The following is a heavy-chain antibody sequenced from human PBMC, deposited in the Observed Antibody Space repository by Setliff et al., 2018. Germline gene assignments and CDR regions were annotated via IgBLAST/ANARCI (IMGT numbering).Heavy chain of an antibody. V-gene: IGHV1-69*05. CDR1: GGTFSSYA. J-gene: IGHJ6*03. D-gene: IGHD5-18*01. CDR2: IIPIFGTA. CDR3: ARDKLWLMGYYYYYYMDV. Sequence: ASVKVSCKASGGTFSSYAISWVRQAPGQGLEWMGRIIPIFGTANYAQKFQGRVTITRDTSASTAYMELSSLRSEDTAVYYCARDKLWLMGYYYYYYMDVWGKGTTVTVSS.